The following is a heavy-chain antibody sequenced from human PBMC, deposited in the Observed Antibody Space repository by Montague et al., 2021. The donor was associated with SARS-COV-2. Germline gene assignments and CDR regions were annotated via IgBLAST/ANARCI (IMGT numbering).Heavy chain of an antibody. CDR3: ARLRIIRNGGWFDP. CDR2: INH. V-gene: IGHV4-34*01. Sequence: SETLSLTCAVYGGSFSGYYWSWIRQPPGKGLEWIGEINHNYNPSLKSRVTISVDTSKNQFSLRLTSVTAADTAVYYCARLRIIRNGGWFDPWGQGTLVTVSS. D-gene: IGHD3-16*01. CDR1: GGSFSGYY. J-gene: IGHJ5*02.